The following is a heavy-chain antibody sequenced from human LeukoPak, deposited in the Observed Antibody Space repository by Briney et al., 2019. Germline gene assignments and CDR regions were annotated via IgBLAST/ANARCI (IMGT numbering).Heavy chain of an antibody. CDR3: ARVLVPPYYYYYYGMDV. CDR2: IYSGGST. J-gene: IGHJ6*02. CDR1: GFTASSNY. V-gene: IGHV3-66*02. D-gene: IGHD2-2*01. Sequence: GGSLRLSCAASGFTASSNYMSWVRQAPGKGLEWVSVIYSGGSTYYADSVKGRFTISRDNSKNTLYLQMNSLRAEDTAVYYCARVLVPPYYYYYYGMDVWGQGTTVTVSS.